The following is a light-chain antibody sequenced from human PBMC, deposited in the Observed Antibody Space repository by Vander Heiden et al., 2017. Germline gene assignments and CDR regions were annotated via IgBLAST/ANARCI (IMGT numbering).Light chain of an antibody. CDR2: VNN. CDR3: QSYDSSLSGYV. CDR1: SSNIGAGYD. V-gene: IGLV1-40*01. Sequence: QSVLTQPPSVSGAPGQRVTISCPGSSSNIGAGYDVHWYQQRPGTAPKLLIYVNNNRPSGVPDRFSGSKSGTSASLAITGLQPEDEADYYCQSYDSSLSGYVFGSGTKVTVL. J-gene: IGLJ1*01.